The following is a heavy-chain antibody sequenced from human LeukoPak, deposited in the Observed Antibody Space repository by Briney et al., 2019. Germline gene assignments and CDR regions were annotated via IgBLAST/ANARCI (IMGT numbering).Heavy chain of an antibody. J-gene: IGHJ6*02. CDR1: GGSFSGYY. CDR2: INHSGST. D-gene: IGHD2-2*01. V-gene: IGHV4-34*01. CDR3: ARLVVPAAMNYYYYYGMDV. Sequence: PSETLSHTCAVYGGSFSGYYWSWIRQPPGKGLEWIGEINHSGSTNYNPSLKSRVTISVDTSKNQFSLKLSSVTAADTAVYYCARLVVPAAMNYYYYYGMDVWGQGTTVTVSS.